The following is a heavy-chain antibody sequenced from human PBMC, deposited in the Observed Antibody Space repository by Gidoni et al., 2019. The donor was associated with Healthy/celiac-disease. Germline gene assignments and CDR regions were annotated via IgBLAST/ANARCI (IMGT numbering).Heavy chain of an antibody. CDR2: IYYSGST. Sequence: QLQLQESGPGLVKPSETLSLTCTVSVGSISSSSYYWGWIRQPPGKGLEWIGSIYYSGSTYYNPSLKSRVTISVDTSKNQFSLKLSSVTAADTAVYYCARLGYSSRYYFDYWGQGTLVTVSS. CDR3: ARLGYSSRYYFDY. J-gene: IGHJ4*02. D-gene: IGHD5-18*01. V-gene: IGHV4-39*01. CDR1: VGSISSSSYY.